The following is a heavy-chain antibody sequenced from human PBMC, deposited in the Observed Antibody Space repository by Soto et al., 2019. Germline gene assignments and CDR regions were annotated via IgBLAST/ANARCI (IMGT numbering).Heavy chain of an antibody. CDR2: IANGDNHI. V-gene: IGHV3-21*01. J-gene: IGHJ3*02. CDR1: GFTFSEYS. D-gene: IGHD2-2*01. Sequence: EVQVVESGGGLVKPGGSLRLSCAASGFTFSEYSFLWVRQAPGKGLEWLSFIANGDNHIFYSDSVKGRFTISRDNAKNSVYLQLNSLRADDSAVYYCARENGHCTDACNRGACEIGGQGTMVTVSS. CDR3: ARENGHCTDACNRGACEI.